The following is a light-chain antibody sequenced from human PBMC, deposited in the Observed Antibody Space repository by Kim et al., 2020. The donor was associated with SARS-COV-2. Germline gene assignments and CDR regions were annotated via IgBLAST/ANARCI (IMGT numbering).Light chain of an antibody. CDR1: QSIGSY. CDR3: QQTYSTLYT. CDR2: AAS. Sequence: SASVGDRVTITCRASQSIGSYLIWYQQKPGKAPELLIYAASSLQSGVPSRFAGSGSGTDFTLTINSLQPEDFATYYCQQTYSTLYTFGQGTKLEI. J-gene: IGKJ2*01. V-gene: IGKV1-39*01.